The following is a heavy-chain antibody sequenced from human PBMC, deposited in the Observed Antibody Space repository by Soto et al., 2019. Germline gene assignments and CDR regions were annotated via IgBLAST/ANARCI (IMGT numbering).Heavy chain of an antibody. CDR3: AREEGDYYVQPDAFDI. V-gene: IGHV3-33*01. CDR2: IWYDGSNK. CDR1: GFTFSSYG. J-gene: IGHJ3*02. Sequence: QVQLVESGGGVVQPGRSLRLSCAASGFTFSSYGMHWVRQAPGKGLEWVAVIWYDGSNKYYADSVKGRFTISRDNSKNTLYLQMNSLRAEDTAVYYCAREEGDYYVQPDAFDIWGQGTMVTVSS. D-gene: IGHD3-10*02.